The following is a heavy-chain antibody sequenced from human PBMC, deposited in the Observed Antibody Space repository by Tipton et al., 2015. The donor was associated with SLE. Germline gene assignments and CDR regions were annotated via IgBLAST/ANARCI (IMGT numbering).Heavy chain of an antibody. CDR1: GGSISSSNYY. CDR3: ARDDGDYTVDY. J-gene: IGHJ4*02. CDR2: IYYSGNT. Sequence: TLSLTCSVSGGSISSSNYYWGWIRQPPGKGLEWIGSIYYSGNTFFNPSLKSRVTMSVDTSKNQFSLKLSSVTAADTAVYYCARDDGDYTVDYWGQGTLVTVSS. D-gene: IGHD4-17*01. V-gene: IGHV4-39*07.